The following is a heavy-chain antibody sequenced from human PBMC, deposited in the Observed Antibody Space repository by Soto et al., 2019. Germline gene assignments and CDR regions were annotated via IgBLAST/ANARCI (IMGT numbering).Heavy chain of an antibody. CDR2: ISGSGGST. CDR1: GFTFSIYA. CDR3: AKVSWSYDILTGSFDY. J-gene: IGHJ4*02. V-gene: IGHV3-23*01. Sequence: PGGSLRLSCAASGFTFSIYAMSWVRQAPGKGLEWVSAISGSGGSTYYADSVKGRFTISRDNSKNTLYLQMNSLRAEDTAVYYCAKVSWSYDILTGSFDYWGQGTLVTVSS. D-gene: IGHD3-9*01.